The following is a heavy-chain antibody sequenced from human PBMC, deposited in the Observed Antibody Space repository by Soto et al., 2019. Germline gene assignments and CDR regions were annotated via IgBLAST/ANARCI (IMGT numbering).Heavy chain of an antibody. J-gene: IGHJ4*02. CDR3: ARDQPEYSGSYYGQFYS. V-gene: IGHV3-30-3*01. CDR1: GFTFSSYA. Sequence: QVQLVESGGGVVQPGRSLRLSCAASGFTFSSYAMHWVRQAPGKGLEWVAVISYDGSNKYYADSVKGRFTISRDNSKNTLYLQMNSLRAEDTAVYYCARDQPEYSGSYYGQFYSWGQGTPVTVS. D-gene: IGHD1-26*01. CDR2: ISYDGSNK.